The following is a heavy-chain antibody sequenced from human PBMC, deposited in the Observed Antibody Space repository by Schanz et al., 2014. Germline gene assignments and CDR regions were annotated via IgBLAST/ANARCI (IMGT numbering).Heavy chain of an antibody. CDR3: AKDTHKDYGGKPQALDI. CDR2: INSDGSTT. CDR1: GFTFSSYW. V-gene: IGHV3-74*01. D-gene: IGHD4-17*01. Sequence: EVQLVESGGGLVQPGGSLRLSCAASGFTFSSYWMHWVRQAPGKGLVWVSRINSDGSTTIYADSVKGRFTISRDNSKNTLYLQMNSLRAEDTALYYCAKDTHKDYGGKPQALDIWGQGTMVTVSS. J-gene: IGHJ3*02.